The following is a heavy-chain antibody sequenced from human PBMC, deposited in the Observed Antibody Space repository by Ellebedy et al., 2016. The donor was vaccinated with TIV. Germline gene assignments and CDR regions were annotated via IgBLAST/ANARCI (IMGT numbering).Heavy chain of an antibody. CDR2: IIPILGIA. CDR3: ARGNPELPAFDY. Sequence: AASVKVSCKASGGTFSSYAISWVRQAPGQGLEWMGRIIPILGIANYAQKFQGRVTITADKSTSTAYMELSSLRSEDTAVYYCARGNPELPAFDYWGQGTTVTVSS. CDR1: GGTFSSYA. V-gene: IGHV1-69*04. J-gene: IGHJ4*03. D-gene: IGHD1-7*01.